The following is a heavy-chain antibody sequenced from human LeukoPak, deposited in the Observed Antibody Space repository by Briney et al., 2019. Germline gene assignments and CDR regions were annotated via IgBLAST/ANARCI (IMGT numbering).Heavy chain of an antibody. V-gene: IGHV4-34*01. CDR1: GGSFSGYY. CDR2: INHSGST. CDR3: ARDPDPFDY. J-gene: IGHJ4*02. Sequence: SETLSLTCAVYGGSFSGYYWSWIRQPPGKGLEWIGEINHSGSTNYNPSLKSRVTISVDTSKNQFSLKLSSVTAADTAVYYCARDPDPFDYWGQGTLVTVSS.